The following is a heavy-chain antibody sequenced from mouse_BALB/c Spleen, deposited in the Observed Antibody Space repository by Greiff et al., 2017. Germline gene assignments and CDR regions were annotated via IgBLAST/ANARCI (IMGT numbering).Heavy chain of an antibody. Sequence: VQLKESGPELEKPGASVKISCKASGYSFTGYNMNWVKQSNGKSLEWIGNIDPYYGGTSYNQKFKGKATLTVDKSSSTAYMQLKSLTSEDSAVYYCASGYDGYYVLAYWGQGTLVTVSA. J-gene: IGHJ3*01. CDR2: IDPYYGGT. CDR1: GYSFTGYN. D-gene: IGHD2-3*01. V-gene: IGHV1-39*01. CDR3: ASGYDGYYVLAY.